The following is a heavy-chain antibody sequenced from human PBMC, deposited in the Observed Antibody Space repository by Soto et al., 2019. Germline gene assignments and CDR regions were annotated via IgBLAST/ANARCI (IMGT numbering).Heavy chain of an antibody. V-gene: IGHV1-3*01. CDR1: GYTVNSYA. CDR3: ARDPSYYGMDV. Sequence: ASVKVSCKASGYTVNSYAMHWVRQAPGQRLEWMGWINAGNGNTKYSQKFQGRVTVTRDTSASTAYMELSSLRSEDTAVYYCARDPSYYGMDVWGQGTTVTVSS. J-gene: IGHJ6*02. CDR2: INAGNGNT.